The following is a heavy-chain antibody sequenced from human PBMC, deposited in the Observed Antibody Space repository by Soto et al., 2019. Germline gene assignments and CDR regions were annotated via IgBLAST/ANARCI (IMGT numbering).Heavy chain of an antibody. CDR2: ISSSGSTI. V-gene: IGHV3-48*03. D-gene: IGHD6-13*01. J-gene: IGHJ6*02. CDR3: ARTYSSSWYNNYYGMDV. Sequence: TGGSLRLSCAASGFTFSSYEMNWVRQAPGKGLEWVSYISSSGSTIYYADSVKGRFTISRDNAKNSLYLQMNSLRAEDTAVYYCARTYSSSWYNNYYGMDVWGQGTTVTVSS. CDR1: GFTFSSYE.